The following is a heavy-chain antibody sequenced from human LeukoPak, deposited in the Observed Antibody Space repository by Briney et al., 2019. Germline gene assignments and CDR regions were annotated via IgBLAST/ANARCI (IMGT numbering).Heavy chain of an antibody. CDR2: INTDGSST. V-gene: IGHV3-74*01. CDR1: GFTFSSYW. D-gene: IGHD3-9*01. J-gene: IGHJ3*02. Sequence: GGSLRLSCAASGFTFSSYWMHWVRQAPGKGLVWVSRINTDGSSTSYADSVKGRFTISRDNAKNSLYLQMNSLRAEDTALYYCAKDHDYDILTGHGAFDIWGQGTMVTVSS. CDR3: AKDHDYDILTGHGAFDI.